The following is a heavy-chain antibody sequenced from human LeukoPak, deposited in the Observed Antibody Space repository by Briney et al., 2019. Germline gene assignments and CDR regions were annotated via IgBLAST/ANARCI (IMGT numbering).Heavy chain of an antibody. J-gene: IGHJ4*02. Sequence: EASVKVSCKASGGTFSSYAISWVRQAPGQGLEWMGGIIPIFGTANYAQKFQGRVTITADESTSTAYMELSSLRSEDTAVYYCARGDPEMATIPYHFDYWGQGTLVTVSS. CDR1: GGTFSSYA. D-gene: IGHD5-24*01. V-gene: IGHV1-69*13. CDR2: IIPIFGTA. CDR3: ARGDPEMATIPYHFDY.